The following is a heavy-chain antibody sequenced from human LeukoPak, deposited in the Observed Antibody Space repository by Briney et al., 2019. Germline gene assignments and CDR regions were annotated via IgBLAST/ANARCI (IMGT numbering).Heavy chain of an antibody. J-gene: IGHJ4*02. CDR3: GRASLGGDY. D-gene: IGHD3-16*01. Sequence: GGSLRLSCAASGFSFSTFGMHWARRAPGKGLEWVAVIWNDGSKKFYAESVKGRFTISRDNSQTTLYLQMNRLRAEDTAVYYCGRASLGGDYWGQGTLVTVSS. CDR2: IWNDGSKK. CDR1: GFSFSTFG. V-gene: IGHV3-33*08.